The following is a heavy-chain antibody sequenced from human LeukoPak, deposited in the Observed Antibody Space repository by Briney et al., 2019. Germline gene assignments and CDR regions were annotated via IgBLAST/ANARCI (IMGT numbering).Heavy chain of an antibody. CDR1: GGSISSGSYY. CDR2: IYTSGST. J-gene: IGHJ6*03. Sequence: PSGTLSLTCTVSGGSISSGSYYWSWIRQPAGKGLEWIGRIYTSGSTNYNPSLKSRVTISVDTSKNQFSLKLSSVTAADTAVYYCARDWDYDFWSGYPYYYYMDVWGKGTTVTVSS. V-gene: IGHV4-61*02. CDR3: ARDWDYDFWSGYPYYYYMDV. D-gene: IGHD3-3*01.